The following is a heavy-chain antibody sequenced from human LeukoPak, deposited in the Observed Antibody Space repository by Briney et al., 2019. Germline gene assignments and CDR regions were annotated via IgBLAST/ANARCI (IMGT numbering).Heavy chain of an antibody. CDR2: IYYSGST. CDR3: ARAVGALDAFDI. J-gene: IGHJ3*02. CDR1: GGSISSYY. Sequence: PSETLSLTCTVSGGSISSYYWSWIRQPPGKGLEWIGYIYYSGSTNYNPSLESRVTISVDTSKNQFSLKLSSVTAADTAVYYCARAVGALDAFDIWGQGTMVTVSS. D-gene: IGHD1-26*01. V-gene: IGHV4-59*01.